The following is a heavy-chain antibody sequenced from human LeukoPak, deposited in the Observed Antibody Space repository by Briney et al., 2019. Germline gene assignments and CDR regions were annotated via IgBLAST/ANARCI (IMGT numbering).Heavy chain of an antibody. CDR1: GFTFSSYA. CDR3: AKGGSYFSFDY. CDR2: INPTGGST. J-gene: IGHJ4*02. Sequence: GGSLRLSCAASGFTFSSYAMSWVRRAPGKGLGWVSAINPTGGSTYYADSVKGRFTISRDNSKNTLYLQMNSLRAEDTAVYYCAKGGSYFSFDYWGQGILVTVSS. V-gene: IGHV3-23*01. D-gene: IGHD1-26*01.